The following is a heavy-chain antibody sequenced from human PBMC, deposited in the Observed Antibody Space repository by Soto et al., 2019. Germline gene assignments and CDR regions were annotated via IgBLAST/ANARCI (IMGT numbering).Heavy chain of an antibody. CDR3: AKDGRAHFDY. V-gene: IGHV3-30*18. CDR1: GFTFSSYG. CDR2: ISYDGSNK. J-gene: IGHJ4*02. D-gene: IGHD1-1*01. Sequence: GGSLRLSCAASGFTFSSYGMHWVRQAPGKGLEWVAVISYDGSNKYYADSVKGRFTISRDNSKNTLYLQMNSLRAEDTAVYYCAKDGRAHFDYWGQGTLVTVSS.